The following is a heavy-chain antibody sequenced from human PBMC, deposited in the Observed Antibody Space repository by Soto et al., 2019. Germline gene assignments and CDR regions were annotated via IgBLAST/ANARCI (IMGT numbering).Heavy chain of an antibody. D-gene: IGHD5-12*01. CDR1: GFTFSSYE. J-gene: IGHJ6*02. Sequence: GGSLRLSCAASGFTFSSYEMNWVRQAPGKGLEWVSYISSSGSTIYYADSVKGRFTISRDNAKNSLYLQMNSLRAEDTAVYYCARVRYSDYVLCMDVWGQGTTVTVSS. CDR3: ARVRYSDYVLCMDV. V-gene: IGHV3-48*03. CDR2: ISSSGSTI.